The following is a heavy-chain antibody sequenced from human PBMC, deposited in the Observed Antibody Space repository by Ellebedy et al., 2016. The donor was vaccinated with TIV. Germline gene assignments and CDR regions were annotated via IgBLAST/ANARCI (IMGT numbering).Heavy chain of an antibody. CDR2: VSYSGT. J-gene: IGHJ4*02. CDR3: ARTIPYGSGSYYLDY. V-gene: IGHV4-59*02. CDR1: GDSVNKNC. D-gene: IGHD3-10*01. Sequence: MPGGSLRLSCGVSGDSVNKNCWSWVRQPPGRGLEWIGHVSYSGTNYDPSLRSRVTISADTSRNEFSLTLSSVTAADTAVYYCARTIPYGSGSYYLDYWGQGTLVTVSS.